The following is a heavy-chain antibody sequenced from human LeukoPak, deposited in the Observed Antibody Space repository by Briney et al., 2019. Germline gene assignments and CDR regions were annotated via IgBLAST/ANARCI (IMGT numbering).Heavy chain of an antibody. CDR3: TTGRGGFSRYEY. CDR1: GDTSQTPA. D-gene: IGHD4-11*01. CDR2: NSLANGNT. J-gene: IGHJ4*02. V-gene: IGHV1-18*04. Sequence: ASVKVSCKISGDTSQTPAITWVRQAPGEGLQWMGWNSLANGNTNYAQKLQGRLTMTIDTSTRTAYVEVRNLRSDDTATYYCTTGRGGFSRYEYWGQGTVVTVSS.